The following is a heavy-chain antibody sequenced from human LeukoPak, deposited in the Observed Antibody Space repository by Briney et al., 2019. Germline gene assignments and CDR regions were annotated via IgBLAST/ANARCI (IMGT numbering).Heavy chain of an antibody. V-gene: IGHV1-18*01. CDR1: GYTFTSYG. CDR2: ISAYNGNT. CDR3: ARSRIAAAGTPYYYYGMDV. Sequence: GASVKVSCKASGYTFTSYGISWVRQAPGQGLEWMGWISAYNGNTNYAQKLQGRVTMTRDTSTSTVYMELSSLRSEDTAVYYCARSRIAAAGTPYYYYGMDVWGQGTTVTVSS. J-gene: IGHJ6*02. D-gene: IGHD6-13*01.